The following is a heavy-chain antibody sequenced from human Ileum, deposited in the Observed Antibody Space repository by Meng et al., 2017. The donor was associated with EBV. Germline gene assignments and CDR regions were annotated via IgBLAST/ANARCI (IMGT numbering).Heavy chain of an antibody. CDR3: AREYPGQFDP. J-gene: IGHJ5*02. Sequence: VRVVRAGGGGRRPGAAVQVSWKASGYIFTTSGISWVRQAPGQGLEWMGWISAYNGNTNYAQKLQGRVTMTTDTSTSTAYMELRSLRSDDTAVYYCAREYPGQFDPWGQGTLVTVSS. CDR1: GYIFTTSG. V-gene: IGHV1-18*01. CDR2: ISAYNGNT.